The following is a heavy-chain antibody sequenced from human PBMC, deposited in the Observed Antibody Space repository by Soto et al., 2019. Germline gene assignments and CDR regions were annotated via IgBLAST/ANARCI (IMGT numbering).Heavy chain of an antibody. CDR1: GFAFSSYA. D-gene: IGHD2-15*01. CDR2: IWYDGSNK. CDR3: ARDRLRYCSGGSCYGMDV. V-gene: IGHV3-33*08. Sequence: GGSLRLSCAASGFAFSSYAMHWVRQAPGKGLEWVAVIWYDGSNKYYADSVKGRFTISRDNSKNTLYLQMNSLRAEDTAVYYCARDRLRYCSGGSCYGMDVWGQGTTVTVSS. J-gene: IGHJ6*02.